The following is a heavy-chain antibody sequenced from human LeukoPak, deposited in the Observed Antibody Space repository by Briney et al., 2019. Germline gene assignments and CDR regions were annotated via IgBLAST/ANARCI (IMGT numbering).Heavy chain of an antibody. Sequence: SETLSLTCTVSGGSISSQFWSWIRQPPGKGLEWIGNIYNSGTTNYNPSLESRVTISVDTSKNQLSLQLTSVTAADTAVYYCTKATQWLAFGYWGRGTLVTVSS. CDR2: IYNSGTT. D-gene: IGHD6-19*01. J-gene: IGHJ4*02. CDR3: TKATQWLAFGY. V-gene: IGHV4-59*11. CDR1: GGSISSQF.